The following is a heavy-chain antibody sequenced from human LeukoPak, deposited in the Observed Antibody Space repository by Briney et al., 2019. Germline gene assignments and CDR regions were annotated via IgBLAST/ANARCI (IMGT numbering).Heavy chain of an antibody. Sequence: SETLSLTCAVSGYFISSGFYWGWIRQPPGQGLEWIGSIYHSGSTYYNPSLKSRLTISVDTSKNQFSLKLFSVTAADTAVYYCARFVGAATTSHVDYWGQGTLVIVSS. CDR3: ARFVGAATTSHVDY. CDR1: GYFISSGFY. V-gene: IGHV4-38-2*01. J-gene: IGHJ4*02. CDR2: IYHSGST. D-gene: IGHD1-26*01.